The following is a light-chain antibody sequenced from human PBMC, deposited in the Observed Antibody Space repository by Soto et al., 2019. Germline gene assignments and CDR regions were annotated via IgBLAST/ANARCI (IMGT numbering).Light chain of an antibody. Sequence: QSALTQPASVSGSPGQSINISCTGTSSDVGGYNYVSCYQHHPGNAPKLIIYDVSNRPSGVSNPFSGSKSGNTASLTISGLQPEDEADYYCSSYTTSNTRQIVFGTGTKLTVL. J-gene: IGLJ1*01. CDR2: DVS. CDR1: SSDVGGYNY. V-gene: IGLV2-14*03. CDR3: SSYTTSNTRQIV.